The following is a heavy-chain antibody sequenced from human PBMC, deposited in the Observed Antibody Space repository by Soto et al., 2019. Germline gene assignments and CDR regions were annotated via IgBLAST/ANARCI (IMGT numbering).Heavy chain of an antibody. J-gene: IGHJ6*02. D-gene: IGHD6-19*01. CDR1: RVAFSKFI. CDR2: IIPIFGTA. Sequence: QAQLEQSGGEVKKPGSSVKVSCKASRVAFSKFIVTWVRQAPGLGLEWVGGIIPIFGTANHAQKFQGRVTITADESTSTSYMQVNNLRSEDTAVYYCAKVRYSSPMGYYYGMDVWGQGTTVTVSS. CDR3: AKVRYSSPMGYYYGMDV. V-gene: IGHV1-69*01.